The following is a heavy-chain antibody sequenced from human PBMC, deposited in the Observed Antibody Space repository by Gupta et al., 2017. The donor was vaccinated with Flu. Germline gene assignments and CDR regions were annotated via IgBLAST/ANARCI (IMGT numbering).Heavy chain of an antibody. CDR3: ARLGRYNYGENWFDP. CDR2: ISYSGIT. D-gene: IGHD5-18*01. Sequence: QPPGKGLEWIGSISYSGITYYNPSLKSRITISVDTSKNQFSLKLSSVTAADTAIYYCARLGRYNYGENWFDPWGQGTLVTVSS. V-gene: IGHV4-39*01. J-gene: IGHJ5*02.